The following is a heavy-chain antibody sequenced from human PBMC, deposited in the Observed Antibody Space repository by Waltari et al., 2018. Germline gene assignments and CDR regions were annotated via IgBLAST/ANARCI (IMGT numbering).Heavy chain of an antibody. CDR2: FDPEDGET. CDR1: GYTLPELS. J-gene: IGHJ3*02. D-gene: IGHD2-2*01. V-gene: IGHV1-24*01. Sequence: QVQLVQSGAEVKTPGASVKVSCKVSGYTLPELSLHWVRQAPGKGREWMGGFDPEDGETIYAQKFQGRVTMTEDTSTDTAYMELSSLRSEDTAVYYCATDREYCSSTSCERVAFDIWGQGTMVTVSS. CDR3: ATDREYCSSTSCERVAFDI.